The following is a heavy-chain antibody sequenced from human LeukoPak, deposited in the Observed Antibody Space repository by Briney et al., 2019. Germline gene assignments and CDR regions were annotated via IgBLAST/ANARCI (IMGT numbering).Heavy chain of an antibody. V-gene: IGHV4-34*01. CDR3: ARGRKFWGVTSYFDY. CDR1: GVSFSGYY. CDR2: INHSGST. D-gene: IGHD7-27*01. J-gene: IGHJ4*02. Sequence: SETLSLTCAAYGVSFSGYYWSWIRQPPGKGLEWIGEINHSGSTNYNPSLKSRVTISVDTSKNQFSLKLSSVTAADTAVYYCARGRKFWGVTSYFDYWGQGTLVTVSS.